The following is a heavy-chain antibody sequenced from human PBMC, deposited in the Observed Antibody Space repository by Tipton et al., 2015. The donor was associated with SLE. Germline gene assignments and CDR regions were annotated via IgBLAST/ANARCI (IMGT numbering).Heavy chain of an antibody. CDR1: GGSFSGYY. CDR2: INHSGST. Sequence: TLSLTCAVYGGSFSGYYWSWIRQPPGKGLEWIGEINHSGSTNYNPSLKSRVTIPVDTSKNQFSLRLSPVTAADTAVYYCAREKASSGVNWFDPWGQGTLVTVSS. J-gene: IGHJ5*02. D-gene: IGHD6-19*01. CDR3: AREKASSGVNWFDP. V-gene: IGHV4-34*01.